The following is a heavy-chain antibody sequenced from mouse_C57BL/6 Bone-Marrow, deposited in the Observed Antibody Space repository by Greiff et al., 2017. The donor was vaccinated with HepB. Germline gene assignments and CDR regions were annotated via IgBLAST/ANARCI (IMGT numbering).Heavy chain of an antibody. CDR2: IHPNSGST. CDR1: GYTFTSYW. Sequence: VQLQQPGAELVKPGASVKLSCKASGYTFTSYWMHWVKQRPGQGLEWIGMIHPNSGSTNYNEKFKSKATLTVDTSSSTAYMQLSSLTSEDSAVYYCALPTTVVATNFDVWGTGTTVTVSS. V-gene: IGHV1-64*01. CDR3: ALPTTVVATNFDV. J-gene: IGHJ1*03. D-gene: IGHD1-1*01.